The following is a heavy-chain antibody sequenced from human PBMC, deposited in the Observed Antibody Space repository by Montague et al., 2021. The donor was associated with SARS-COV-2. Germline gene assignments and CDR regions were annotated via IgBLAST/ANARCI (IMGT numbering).Heavy chain of an antibody. CDR2: IYEADTT. CDR3: VTPGKTAVAGQFDY. Sequence: SETLSLTCTVSGGSIISTTFYWGWIPQSPGKGLDWIVYIYEADTTTYNPSLKSRLAISLDTPNNQFSLKITSLIVADTAIYYCVTPGKTAVAGQFDYWGPGVTVTLSS. CDR1: GGSIISTTFY. V-gene: IGHV4-39*01. D-gene: IGHD6-19*01. J-gene: IGHJ4*02.